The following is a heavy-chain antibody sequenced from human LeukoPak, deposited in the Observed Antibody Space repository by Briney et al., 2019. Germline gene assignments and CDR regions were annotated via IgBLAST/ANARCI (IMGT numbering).Heavy chain of an antibody. CDR1: GFTFSSYA. CDR2: ISGSGGST. D-gene: IGHD2-15*01. J-gene: IGHJ4*02. V-gene: IGHV3-23*01. CDR3: AKSNIVVVVAAAPLDY. Sequence: GGSLRLSCAASGFTFSSYAMRWVRQAPGKGLEWVSAISGSGGSTYYADSVKGRFTISRDNSKNTLYLQMNSLRAEDTAVYYCAKSNIVVVVAAAPLDYWGQGTLVTVSS.